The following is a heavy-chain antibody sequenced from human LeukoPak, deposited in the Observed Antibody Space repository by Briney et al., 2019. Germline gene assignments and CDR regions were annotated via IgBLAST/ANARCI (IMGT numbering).Heavy chain of an antibody. V-gene: IGHV3-7*01. D-gene: IGHD3-22*01. CDR1: GFPFTSYW. J-gene: IGHJ1*01. Sequence: GGALRPSFAAPGFPFTSYWVSWVRPAPGGGREGGANIKQDGSEKYYVDSVKGRFTISRDNAKNSLYLQMNSLRAEDTAVYYCARDGVVSPWPEYFQHWGQGTLVTVSS. CDR2: IKQDGSEK. CDR3: ARDGVVSPWPEYFQH.